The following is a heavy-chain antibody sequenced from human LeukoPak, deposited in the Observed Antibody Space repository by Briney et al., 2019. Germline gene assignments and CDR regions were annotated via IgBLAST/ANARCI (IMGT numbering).Heavy chain of an antibody. CDR1: GGSLRSYY. CDR3: ARNRYYYGSGSYGVPNWFDP. D-gene: IGHD3-10*01. J-gene: IGHJ5*02. V-gene: IGHV4-59*08. Sequence: PSETLSLTCTVSGGSLRSYYWSWIRQPPGKGLEWIGYTYYSASTNYNPSLKSRVTISVDTSKNQFSLKLSSVTAADTAMYYCARNRYYYGSGSYGVPNWFDPWGQGTLVTVSS. CDR2: TYYSAST.